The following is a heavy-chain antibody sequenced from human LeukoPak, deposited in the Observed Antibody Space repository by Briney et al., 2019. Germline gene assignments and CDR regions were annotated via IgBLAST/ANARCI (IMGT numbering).Heavy chain of an antibody. CDR1: GFTSSYYA. J-gene: IGHJ4*02. CDR3: ARELFSSGSCPDG. CDR2: IWSDGSNK. V-gene: IGHV3-33*01. D-gene: IGHD3-10*01. Sequence: PGRSLRLSCSASGFTSSYYAIHWVRQAPGKGLEWVALIWSDGSNKYYAGSVKGRITISRDNSKNTVYLQMNSLRAEDTAVYYCARELFSSGSCPDGWGQGTLVTVSS.